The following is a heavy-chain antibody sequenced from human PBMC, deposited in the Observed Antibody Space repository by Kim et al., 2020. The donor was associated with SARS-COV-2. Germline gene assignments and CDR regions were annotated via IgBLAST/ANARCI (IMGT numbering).Heavy chain of an antibody. D-gene: IGHD3-3*01. CDR1: GFTFSLYR. J-gene: IGHJ4*02. Sequence: GGSLRLSCAASGFTFSLYRMNWVRQAPGKGLEWIAYIGSSSTTTIYYADSVKGRFTISRDNAKNSLFLQMNSLTVEDTAVYYCVRDKGESAYPIFTYWGQETLVTVSS. CDR3: VRDKGESAYPIFTY. V-gene: IGHV3-48*04. CDR2: IGSSSTTTI.